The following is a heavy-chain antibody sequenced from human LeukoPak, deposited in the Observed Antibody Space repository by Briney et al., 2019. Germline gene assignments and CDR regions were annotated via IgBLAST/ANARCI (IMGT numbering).Heavy chain of an antibody. V-gene: IGHV3-21*01. CDR3: ARDQRYCSSTSCPYYFDY. Sequence: PGGSLRLSCAASGFTFSSYSMNWVRQAPGKGLEWVSSISSRSSYIYYADSVKSRFTISRDNAKNSLYLQMNSLRAEDTAVYYCARDQRYCSSTSCPYYFDYWGQGTLVTVSS. CDR2: ISSRSSYI. CDR1: GFTFSSYS. D-gene: IGHD2-2*01. J-gene: IGHJ4*02.